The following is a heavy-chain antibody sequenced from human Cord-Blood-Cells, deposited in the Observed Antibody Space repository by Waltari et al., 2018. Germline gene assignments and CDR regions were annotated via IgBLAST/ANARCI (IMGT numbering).Heavy chain of an antibody. CDR3: ARGIRLGELSLLDY. CDR1: GGSFSGYY. J-gene: IGHJ4*02. CDR2: INHSGSN. Sequence: QVQLQQWGAGLLKPSETLSLTCAVYGGSFSGYYWSWIRQPPGKGLEWIGEINHSGSNNYNPSLKSRVTISVDTSKNQFSLKLSSVTAADTAVYYCARGIRLGELSLLDYWGQGTLVTVSS. D-gene: IGHD3-16*02. V-gene: IGHV4-34*01.